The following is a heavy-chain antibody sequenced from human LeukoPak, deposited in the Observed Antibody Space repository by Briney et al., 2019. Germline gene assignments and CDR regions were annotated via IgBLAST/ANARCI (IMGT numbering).Heavy chain of an antibody. V-gene: IGHV3-23*01. Sequence: QTGGSLRLSCAASGFTFSSYAMSWVRQAPGKGLEWVSAISGSGGSTYYADSVKGRFTISRDNSKNTLYLQMNSLRAEDTAVYYCAKNPGIAVAPQWFDPWGQGTLVTVSS. CDR2: ISGSGGST. D-gene: IGHD6-19*01. CDR3: AKNPGIAVAPQWFDP. CDR1: GFTFSSYA. J-gene: IGHJ5*02.